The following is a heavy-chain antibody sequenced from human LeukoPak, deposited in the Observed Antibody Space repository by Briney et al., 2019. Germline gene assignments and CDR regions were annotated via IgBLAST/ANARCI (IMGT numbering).Heavy chain of an antibody. V-gene: IGHV1-69*05. D-gene: IGHD5-18*01. CDR3: ARESKDTAGAFDI. Sequence: SSVKVSCKASGGTFSSYAISWVRQAPGQGLEWMGRIIPIFGTANYAQKFQGRVTITTDESTSTAYMELSSLRSEDTAVYYCARESKDTAGAFDIWGQGTMVTVSS. J-gene: IGHJ3*02. CDR2: IIPIFGTA. CDR1: GGTFSSYA.